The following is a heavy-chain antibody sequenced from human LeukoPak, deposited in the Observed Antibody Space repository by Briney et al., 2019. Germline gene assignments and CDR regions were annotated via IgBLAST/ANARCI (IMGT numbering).Heavy chain of an antibody. Sequence: SETLSLTCTVSSGSISSSSYYWGWIRQPPGKGLEWIGSIYYSGSTYYNPSLKSRVTISVDTSKNQFSLKLSSVTAANTAVYYCARSRDDYGDYAEAFDIWGQGTMVTVSS. CDR1: SGSISSSSYY. V-gene: IGHV4-39*01. CDR2: IYYSGST. CDR3: ARSRDDYGDYAEAFDI. J-gene: IGHJ3*02. D-gene: IGHD4-17*01.